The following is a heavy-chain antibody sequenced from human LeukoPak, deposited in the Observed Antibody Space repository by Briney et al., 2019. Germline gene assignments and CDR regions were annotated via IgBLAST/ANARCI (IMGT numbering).Heavy chain of an antibody. Sequence: KPSETLSLTCTVSGYSISSGYYWGWIRQPPGKGLEWIGSIYHSGSTYYNPSLKSRVTISVDTSKNQFSLKLSSVTAADTAVYYCARDPYGKFDYWGQGTLVTVSS. CDR1: GYSISSGYY. CDR3: ARDPYGKFDY. D-gene: IGHD3-10*01. CDR2: IYHSGST. J-gene: IGHJ4*02. V-gene: IGHV4-38-2*02.